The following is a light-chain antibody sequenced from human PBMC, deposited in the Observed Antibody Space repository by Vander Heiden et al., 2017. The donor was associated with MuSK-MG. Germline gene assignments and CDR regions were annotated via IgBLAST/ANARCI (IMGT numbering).Light chain of an antibody. CDR3: QHCDTTPGFT. CDR2: AAS. V-gene: IGKV1-39*01. J-gene: IGKJ3*01. Sequence: DIQMTQSPSSLSASVGDRVTITCRASQSISSYLNWYQQKPGKAPKLLIYAASSLQSGVPSRFSGSASGTDFTLTISMLQPEDFTTYYCQHCDTTPGFTFGHGTKVEIK. CDR1: QSISSY.